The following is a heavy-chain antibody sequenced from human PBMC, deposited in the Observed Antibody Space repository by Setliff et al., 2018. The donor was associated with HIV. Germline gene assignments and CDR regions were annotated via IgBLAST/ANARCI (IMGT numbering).Heavy chain of an antibody. V-gene: IGHV1-69*05. CDR2: STPILDTT. D-gene: IGHD1-1*01. CDR3: ASPTASPH. J-gene: IGHJ4*02. Sequence: ASVKVSCKASGGTFSSYGITWVRQAPGQGLEWMGGSTPILDTTNYAQKFQGRVTITTDESTNTVYMELSSLRSDDTAVYYCASPTASPHWGQGTLVTAPQ. CDR1: GGTFSSYG.